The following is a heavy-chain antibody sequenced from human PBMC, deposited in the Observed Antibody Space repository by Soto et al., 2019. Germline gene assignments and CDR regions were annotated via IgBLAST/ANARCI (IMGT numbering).Heavy chain of an antibody. V-gene: IGHV1-3*01. Sequence: GASLKVSCKASGVSFIGYSIVWVRQAPGQSLEWLGWINAGNGNTKYSHKSQNRVTITSDTSATTTYMELRSLRSEDTAVFYCARSAKKTWLPDFWGQGTLVTVSS. CDR2: INAGNGNT. J-gene: IGHJ1*01. CDR1: GVSFIGYS. D-gene: IGHD5-12*01. CDR3: ARSAKKTWLPDF.